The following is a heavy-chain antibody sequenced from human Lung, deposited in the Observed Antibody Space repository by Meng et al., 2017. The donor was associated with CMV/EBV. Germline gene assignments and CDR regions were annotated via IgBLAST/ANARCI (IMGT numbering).Heavy chain of an antibody. Sequence: SSVXVSXKASGGTFSSYAISWVRQAPGQGLEWMGGIIPIFGTANYAQKFQGRVTITTDESTSTAYMELSSLRSEDTAVYYCATLPEGAIFGDYGMDVWGQGTXVTVSS. CDR1: GGTFSSYA. CDR2: IIPIFGTA. J-gene: IGHJ6*02. D-gene: IGHD3-3*01. V-gene: IGHV1-69*05. CDR3: ATLPEGAIFGDYGMDV.